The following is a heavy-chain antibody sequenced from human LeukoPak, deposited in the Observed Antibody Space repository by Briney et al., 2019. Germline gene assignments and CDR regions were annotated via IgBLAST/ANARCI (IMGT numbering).Heavy chain of an antibody. CDR3: ARLSGYCSGGSCPNWFDP. CDR1: GGTFSSYA. Sequence: GSSVKVSCRASGGTFSSYAISWVRQAPGQGLEWMGGIIPIFGTANYAQKFQGRVTITADKSTSTAYMELGSLRSEDTAAYYCARLSGYCSGGSCPNWFDPWGQGTLVTVSS. CDR2: IIPIFGTA. D-gene: IGHD2-15*01. J-gene: IGHJ5*02. V-gene: IGHV1-69*06.